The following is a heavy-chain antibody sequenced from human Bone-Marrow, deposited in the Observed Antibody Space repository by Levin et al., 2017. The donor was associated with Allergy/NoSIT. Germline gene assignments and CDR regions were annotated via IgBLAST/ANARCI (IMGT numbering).Heavy chain of an antibody. CDR2: ISINNGKT. CDR3: ARHGMRSGGIAAAGIDYYYLGMDL. Sequence: PGGSLRLSCEASRYTFASYGISWVRQAPGQGLEWLGWISINNGKTNYAQKFQGRVTMTTQKSTSTVYMELRNLMPDDTAVYFCARHGMRSGGIAAAGIDYYYLGMDLWGQGTTVTVSS. CDR1: RYTFASYG. J-gene: IGHJ6*02. D-gene: IGHD6-13*01. V-gene: IGHV1-18*01.